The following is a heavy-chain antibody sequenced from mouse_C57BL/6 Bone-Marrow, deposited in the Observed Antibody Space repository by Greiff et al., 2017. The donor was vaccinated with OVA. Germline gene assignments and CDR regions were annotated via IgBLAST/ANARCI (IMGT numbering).Heavy chain of an antibody. CDR1: GFTFSSYA. J-gene: IGHJ4*01. D-gene: IGHD1-1*01. Sequence: EVMLVESGGGLVKPGGSLKLSCAASGFTFSSYAMSWVRQTPEKRLEWVATISDGGSYTYYPDNVKGRFTISRDNAKNNLYLQMSHLKSEDTAMYYCAREGTTVVARYYYAMDYWGQGTSVTVSS. V-gene: IGHV5-4*01. CDR2: ISDGGSYT. CDR3: AREGTTVVARYYYAMDY.